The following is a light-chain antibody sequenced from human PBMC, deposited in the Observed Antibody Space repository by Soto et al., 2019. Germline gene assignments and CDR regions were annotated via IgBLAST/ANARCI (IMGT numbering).Light chain of an antibody. V-gene: IGKV4-1*01. J-gene: IGKJ3*01. CDR2: WAS. CDR1: QSVFYSSNNKNY. Sequence: DIVMTQSPDSLAVSLGERATINCKSSQSVFYSSNNKNYLAWYQQKPGQPPKLLIYWASTRESGVPDRFTGSGSGSDFTLTITNLQPADVAVYYCQHYYSTPLTFGPGTKVDIK. CDR3: QHYYSTPLT.